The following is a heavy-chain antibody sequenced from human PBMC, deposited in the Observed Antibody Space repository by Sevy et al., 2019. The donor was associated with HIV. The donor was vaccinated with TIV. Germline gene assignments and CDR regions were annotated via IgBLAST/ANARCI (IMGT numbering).Heavy chain of an antibody. V-gene: IGHV3-23*01. Sequence: GGSLRLSCAASGFTFSSYAMGWVRQAPKKGLEWVSTISASGGTTYYADSVKGRFIISRDNSKNTLYLQMNTLRAEDTAVYYCANQGHSSGWYYFDYWGQGTLVTVSS. D-gene: IGHD6-19*01. CDR3: ANQGHSSGWYYFDY. J-gene: IGHJ4*02. CDR2: ISASGGTT. CDR1: GFTFSSYA.